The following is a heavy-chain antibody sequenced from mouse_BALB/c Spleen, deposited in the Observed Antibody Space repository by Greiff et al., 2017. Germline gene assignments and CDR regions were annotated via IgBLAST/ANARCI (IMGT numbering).Heavy chain of an antibody. CDR3: ASITTDAMDY. CDR1: GYSITSDYA. J-gene: IGHJ4*01. D-gene: IGHD1-2*01. Sequence: EVQGVESGPGLVKPSQSLSLTCTVTGYSITSDYAWNWIRQFPGNKLEWMGYISYSGSTSYNPSLKSRISITRDTSKNQFFLQLNSVTTEDTATYYCASITTDAMDYWGQGTSVTVSS. V-gene: IGHV3-2*02. CDR2: ISYSGST.